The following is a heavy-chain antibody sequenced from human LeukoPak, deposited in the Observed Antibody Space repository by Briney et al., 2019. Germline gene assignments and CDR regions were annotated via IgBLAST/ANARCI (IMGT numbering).Heavy chain of an antibody. CDR1: RFTFSSYA. D-gene: IGHD2-2*01. CDR3: AKEEEYCSSTSCYEVY. CDR2: ISGSGGST. Sequence: PGGSLRLSCAASRFTFSSYAMSWVRQAPGKGLEWVSAISGSGGSTYYADSVKGRFTISRDNSKNTLYLQMNSLRAEDTAVYYCAKEEEYCSSTSCYEVYWGQGTLVTVSS. J-gene: IGHJ4*02. V-gene: IGHV3-23*01.